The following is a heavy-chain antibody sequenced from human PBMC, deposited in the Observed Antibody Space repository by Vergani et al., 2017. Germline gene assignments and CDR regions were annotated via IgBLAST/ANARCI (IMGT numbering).Heavy chain of an antibody. V-gene: IGHV1-2*02. Sequence: QVQLVQSGAEVKKPGASVKVACKASGYTFSDYYMHWVRQAPGQGLEWMGWINPNSGGTNYAQKFQGRATMTGDTSISTAYMEVSRLRSDDTAVYYCARYKAGVLGATGGYYHGMDVWGQGTTVTVSS. J-gene: IGHJ6*02. D-gene: IGHD1-26*01. CDR3: ARYKAGVLGATGGYYHGMDV. CDR2: INPNSGGT. CDR1: GYTFSDYY.